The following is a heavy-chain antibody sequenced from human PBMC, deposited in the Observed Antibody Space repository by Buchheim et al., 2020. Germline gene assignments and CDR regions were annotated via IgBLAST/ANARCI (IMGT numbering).Heavy chain of an antibody. J-gene: IGHJ4*02. CDR3: AKDPSVLWELRGHFDY. V-gene: IGHV3-30*18. D-gene: IGHD1-26*01. CDR2: ISYDGSNK. Sequence: QVQLVESGGGVVQPGRSLRLSCAASGFTFSSYGMHWVRQAPGKGLEWVAVISYDGSNKYYADSVKGRFTISRDNSKNTLYLQMNSLRAEDTAVYYCAKDPSVLWELRGHFDYWGQGTL. CDR1: GFTFSSYG.